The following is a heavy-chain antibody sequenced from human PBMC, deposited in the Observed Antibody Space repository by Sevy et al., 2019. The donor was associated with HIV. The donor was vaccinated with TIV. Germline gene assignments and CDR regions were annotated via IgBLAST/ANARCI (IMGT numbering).Heavy chain of an antibody. CDR2: ISGSGSST. Sequence: GGSLRLSCTTSGFTFRIYAMSWVRQAPGKGLEWVSAISGSGSSTYYADSVKGRFTISRDNAKNSLNLQMNSLRAEDTAVYYCTRNGGAFDNGFDPWGQGTLVTVSS. CDR1: GFTFRIYA. J-gene: IGHJ5*02. D-gene: IGHD2-8*01. CDR3: TRNGGAFDNGFDP. V-gene: IGHV3-23*01.